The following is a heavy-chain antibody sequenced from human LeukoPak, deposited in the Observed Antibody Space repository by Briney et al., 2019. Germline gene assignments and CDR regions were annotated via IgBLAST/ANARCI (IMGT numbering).Heavy chain of an antibody. CDR1: GFTFSSYS. Sequence: PGGSLRLSCAASGFTFSSYSMNWVRQAPGKGLEWVSSISSSSGYIYYADSVKGRFTISRDNAKNSLYLQMNSLRAEDTAVYYCARDKDEYYYDSSGYPTNQKYFDYWGQGTLVTVSS. J-gene: IGHJ4*02. D-gene: IGHD3-22*01. V-gene: IGHV3-21*01. CDR2: ISSSSGYI. CDR3: ARDKDEYYYDSSGYPTNQKYFDY.